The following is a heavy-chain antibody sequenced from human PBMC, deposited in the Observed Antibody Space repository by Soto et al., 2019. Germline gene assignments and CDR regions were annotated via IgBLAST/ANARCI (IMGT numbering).Heavy chain of an antibody. CDR2: IYSSGET. Sequence: ETLSLTCPVSSDSISGLYWTWIRQPAGKGLEWIGRIYSSGETNYNPSLTGRVIMSLDTSKNQFSLKLTSVTAADTAVYYCARASQCKSYFDCFAWLDYWGQGTLVTVSS. D-gene: IGHD3-9*01. V-gene: IGHV4-4*07. CDR3: ARASQCKSYFDCFAWLDY. J-gene: IGHJ4*02. CDR1: SDSISGLY.